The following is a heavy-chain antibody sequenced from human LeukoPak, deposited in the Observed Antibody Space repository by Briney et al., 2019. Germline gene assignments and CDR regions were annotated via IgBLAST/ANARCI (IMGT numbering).Heavy chain of an antibody. V-gene: IGHV3-23*01. CDR3: AKASSGWSPPEY. J-gene: IGHJ4*02. CDR1: GFTFGSSA. D-gene: IGHD6-19*01. Sequence: PGGSLRLSCAASGFTFGSSAMSWVRQAPGKGLEWVSAISGSGTSTYYADSVKGRFTISRDNSKNTLFLQMNSLRAEDTAVYYCAKASSGWSPPEYWGQGTLVTVSS. CDR2: ISGSGTST.